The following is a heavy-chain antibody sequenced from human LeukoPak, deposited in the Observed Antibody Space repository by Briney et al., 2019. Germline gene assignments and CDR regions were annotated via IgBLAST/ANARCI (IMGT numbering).Heavy chain of an antibody. CDR1: GFTFSSYA. Sequence: GGSLRLSCAASGFTFSSYAMSWVRQAPGKGLEWFSAITGGGDDTYYADSVEGRFTISRDNSKNTLYLQMNGLRAEDTAVYYCAKGSRVSRPYYFDYWGQGTLVTVSS. V-gene: IGHV3-23*01. CDR2: ITGGGDDT. CDR3: AKGSRVSRPYYFDY. J-gene: IGHJ4*02. D-gene: IGHD6-6*01.